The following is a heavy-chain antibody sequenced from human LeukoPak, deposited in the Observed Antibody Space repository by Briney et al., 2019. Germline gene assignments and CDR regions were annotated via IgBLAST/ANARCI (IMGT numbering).Heavy chain of an antibody. CDR2: INHSGST. D-gene: IGHD3-22*01. Sequence: PSETLSLTCAVYGGSFSGYYWSWIRQPPGKGLEWNGEINHSGSTNYNPSLKSRVTISVDTSKNQFSLKLSSVTAADTAVYYCARGPSPYYYDSSGYPRAFDIWGQGRMVTVSS. CDR1: GGSFSGYY. J-gene: IGHJ3*02. CDR3: ARGPSPYYYDSSGYPRAFDI. V-gene: IGHV4-34*01.